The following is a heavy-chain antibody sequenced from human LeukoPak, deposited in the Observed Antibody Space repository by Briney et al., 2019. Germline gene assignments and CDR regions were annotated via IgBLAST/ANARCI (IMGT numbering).Heavy chain of an antibody. Sequence: SETLSLTCAVYGGSFSGYYWSWIRQPPGKGLEWIGEINHSGSTNYNPSLKSRVTISVDTSKNKFSLKLSSVTAADTSVYYCAIAPSGYYSGLDYWGQGTLVTVSS. V-gene: IGHV4-34*01. CDR1: GGSFSGYY. J-gene: IGHJ4*02. CDR3: AIAPSGYYSGLDY. CDR2: INHSGST. D-gene: IGHD3-22*01.